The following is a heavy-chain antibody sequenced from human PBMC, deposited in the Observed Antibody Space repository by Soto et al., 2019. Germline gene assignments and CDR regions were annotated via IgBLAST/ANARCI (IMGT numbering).Heavy chain of an antibody. CDR1: GYTFTNYG. D-gene: IGHD1-26*01. V-gene: IGHV1-18*01. J-gene: IGHJ3*02. CDR2: INTYNGNT. Sequence: GASVKVSCKASGYTFTNYGISWVRQAPGQGLEWMGWINTYNGNTNHAQKLQGRVTMTTDTSTSTAYMELRSLRSDDTAVYYCAVVGSTLYAFDIWGQGTMVTVS. CDR3: AVVGSTLYAFDI.